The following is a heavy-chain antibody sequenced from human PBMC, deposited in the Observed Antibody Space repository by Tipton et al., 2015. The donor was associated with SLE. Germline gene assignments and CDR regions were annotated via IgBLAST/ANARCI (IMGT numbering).Heavy chain of an antibody. D-gene: IGHD3-22*01. CDR1: DDSISCYY. CDR3: ARAPRRYDSSGYYFLLGPPPDYFDY. CDR2: IYYSGST. J-gene: IGHJ4*02. V-gene: IGHV4-59*01. Sequence: TLSLTCTVSDDSISCYYWSWIRQPPGKGLEWIGYIYYSGSTNYNPSLKSQVTISVDTSKNQFSLKLTSVTAADTAVYYCARAPRRYDSSGYYFLLGPPPDYFDYWGQGTLVTVSS.